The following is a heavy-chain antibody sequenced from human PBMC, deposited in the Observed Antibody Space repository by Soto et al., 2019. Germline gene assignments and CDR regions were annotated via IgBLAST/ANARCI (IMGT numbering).Heavy chain of an antibody. Sequence: SETLSLTCTVSVGSISSGGYYWSWIRQHPGKGLEWIGYIYYSGSTYYNPSLKSRVTISVDTSKNQFSLKLSSVTAADTAVYYCARVAWYSSSSGPKPSFDYWGQGTLVTVSS. CDR1: VGSISSGGYY. J-gene: IGHJ4*02. CDR2: IYYSGST. CDR3: ARVAWYSSSSGPKPSFDY. D-gene: IGHD6-6*01. V-gene: IGHV4-31*03.